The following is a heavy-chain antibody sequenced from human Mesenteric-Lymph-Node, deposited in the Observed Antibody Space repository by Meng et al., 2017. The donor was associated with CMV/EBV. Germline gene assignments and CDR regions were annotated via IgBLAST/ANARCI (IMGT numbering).Heavy chain of an antibody. CDR3: AREILYYDSLDY. Sequence: ASGFTFSDHYMDWVRQAPGKGLEWVGRTRNKANSYTTEYAASVKGRFTISRDDSKNSLYLQMNSLKTEDTAVYYCAREILYYDSLDYWGQGTLVTVSS. CDR1: GFTFSDHY. V-gene: IGHV3-72*01. J-gene: IGHJ4*02. CDR2: TRNKANSYTT. D-gene: IGHD3-22*01.